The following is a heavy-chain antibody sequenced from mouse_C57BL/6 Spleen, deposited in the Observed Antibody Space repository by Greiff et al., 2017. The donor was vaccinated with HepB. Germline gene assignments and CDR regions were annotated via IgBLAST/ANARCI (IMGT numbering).Heavy chain of an antibody. CDR2: IWSGGST. Sequence: VQLQQSGPGLVQPSQSLSITCTVSGFSLTSYGVHWVRQSPGKGLEWLGVIWSGGSTDYNAAFISRLSISKDNSKSQVFFKMNSLQADDTAIYYCARRYDYDGPWFAYWGQGTLVTVSA. V-gene: IGHV2-2*01. CDR3: ARRYDYDGPWFAY. CDR1: GFSLTSYG. J-gene: IGHJ3*01. D-gene: IGHD2-4*01.